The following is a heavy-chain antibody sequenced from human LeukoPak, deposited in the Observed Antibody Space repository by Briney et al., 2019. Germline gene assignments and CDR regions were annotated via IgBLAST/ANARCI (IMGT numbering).Heavy chain of an antibody. CDR1: GFTFSSYA. CDR2: INGSGSST. CDR3: ARYENGGIDY. D-gene: IGHD2-15*01. V-gene: IGHV3-23*01. Sequence: PGGSLRLSCAASGFTFSSYAMSWVRQAPGKGLEWVSVINGSGSSTNYADSVKGRFTISRDNSKNTLYLQMNSLRADDTAVYYCARYENGGIDYWGQGTLVTASS. J-gene: IGHJ4*02.